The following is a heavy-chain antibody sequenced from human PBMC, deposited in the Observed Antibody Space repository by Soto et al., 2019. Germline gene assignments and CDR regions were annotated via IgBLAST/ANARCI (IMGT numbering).Heavy chain of an antibody. Sequence: VQLLESGGGLVQPGGSLRLSCTASGFTFSDHAMTWVRQAPGKGLEWLSGIRGGGGGAYYADPGKGRFTLSRAKSNTTPFLQLDILRVDATAVYSCAIALWGYTPWGQGTLVTVSP. CDR1: GFTFSDHA. V-gene: IGHV3-23*01. CDR2: IRGGGGGA. D-gene: IGHD3-16*01. J-gene: IGHJ5*02. CDR3: AIALWGYTP.